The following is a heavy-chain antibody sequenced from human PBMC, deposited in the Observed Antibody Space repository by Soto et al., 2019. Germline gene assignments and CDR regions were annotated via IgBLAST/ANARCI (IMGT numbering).Heavy chain of an antibody. Sequence: EEQLVESGGVVVQPGGSLRVSCAASGFNFDDHTMHWVRQGPGKGLEWVSFINWNGDDINYGDSVKGRFTISRDNYKKSLYLYMNSLRTEDTALYYCVKDSDWSFDSWGQGTLVTVSS. CDR2: INWNGDDI. V-gene: IGHV3-43*01. J-gene: IGHJ4*02. D-gene: IGHD6-19*01. CDR1: GFNFDDHT. CDR3: VKDSDWSFDS.